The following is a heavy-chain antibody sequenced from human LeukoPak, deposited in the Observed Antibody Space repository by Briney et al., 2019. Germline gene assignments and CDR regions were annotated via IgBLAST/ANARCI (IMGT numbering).Heavy chain of an antibody. D-gene: IGHD6-13*01. Sequence: ASVKVSCKASGYTFTSYGISWVRQAPGQGLEWMGWISAYNGNTNYAQKLQGRVTMTTVTSTSTAYMELRSLRSDDTAVYYCARGVKRSSWYPDWYFDLWGRGTLVTVSS. CDR1: GYTFTSYG. J-gene: IGHJ2*01. CDR2: ISAYNGNT. CDR3: ARGVKRSSWYPDWYFDL. V-gene: IGHV1-18*01.